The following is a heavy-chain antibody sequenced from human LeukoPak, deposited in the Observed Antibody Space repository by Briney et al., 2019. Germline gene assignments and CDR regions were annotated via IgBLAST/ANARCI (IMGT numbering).Heavy chain of an antibody. J-gene: IGHJ6*03. V-gene: IGHV1-8*01. CDR2: MNPNSGNT. CDR3: AREVWTGTDPNYYYYYMDV. Sequence: ASVKVSCKASGYTFTGYDINWVRQATGQGLEWMGWMNPNSGNTGYAQKFQGRVTMTRNTSISTAYMELSSLRSEDTAVYYCAREVWTGTDPNYYYYYMDVWGKGTTVTVSS. CDR1: GYTFTGYD. D-gene: IGHD1-1*01.